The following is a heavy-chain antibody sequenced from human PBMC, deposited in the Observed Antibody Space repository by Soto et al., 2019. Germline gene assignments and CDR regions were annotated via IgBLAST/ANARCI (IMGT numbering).Heavy chain of an antibody. CDR3: GRDPELWDENVATRPSTYYYGMDV. J-gene: IGHJ6*02. V-gene: IGHV3-11*01. CDR2: ISRSGSTI. Sequence: QMQLVESGGGLVEPGGSLRLSCEASGFTFSNHYMSWIRQAPGKGLECVSYISRSGSTIYYADSVRGRFTISRDNSKNSLYLQMDSLRAEDTAMYYCGRDPELWDENVATRPSTYYYGMDVWGQGTTVTVSS. D-gene: IGHD3-16*01. CDR1: GFTFSNHY.